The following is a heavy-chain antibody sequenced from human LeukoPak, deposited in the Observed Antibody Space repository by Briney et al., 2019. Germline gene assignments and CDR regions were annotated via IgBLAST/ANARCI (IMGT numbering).Heavy chain of an antibody. Sequence: SQTLSLTCAISGDSVSSNSAAWNRIRQSPSRGLEWLGRTYYRSKWYNDYAVSVKSRITINPDTSKNQFSLQLNSVTPEDTAVYYCARGVRGRITMVRGVTPRYYFDYWGQGTLVTVSS. CDR3: ARGVRGRITMVRGVTPRYYFDY. CDR1: GDSVSSNSAA. D-gene: IGHD3-10*01. J-gene: IGHJ4*02. CDR2: TYYRSKWYN. V-gene: IGHV6-1*01.